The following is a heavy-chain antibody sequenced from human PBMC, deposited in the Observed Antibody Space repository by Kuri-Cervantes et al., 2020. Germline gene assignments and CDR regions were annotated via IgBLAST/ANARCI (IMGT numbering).Heavy chain of an antibody. Sequence: GGSLRLSCAASGFTFSSYAMHWVRQAPGKGLEWVAVISYDGSNKYYADSVKGRFTISRDNSKNTLYLQMNSLRAEDTAVYYCAKGLNIPGPPEFDYWGQGTLVTVSS. CDR2: ISYDGSNK. V-gene: IGHV3-30-3*01. CDR3: AKGLNIPGPPEFDY. CDR1: GFTFSSYA. D-gene: IGHD1-14*01. J-gene: IGHJ4*02.